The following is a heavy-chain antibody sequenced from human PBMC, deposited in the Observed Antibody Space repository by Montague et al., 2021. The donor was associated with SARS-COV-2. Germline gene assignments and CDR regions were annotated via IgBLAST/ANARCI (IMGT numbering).Heavy chain of an antibody. CDR1: GGSISSYY. D-gene: IGHD3-3*01. J-gene: IGHJ6*02. CDR2: IYYSGST. Sequence: SETLSLTCTVSGGSISSYYWSWIRQPPGKGLEWIGYIYYSGSTNXXPSLKSRVTISVDTSKKQFSLKLSSVTAAGTAVYYCAKAGRVRFLEYGMDVWGQGTTVTVSS. V-gene: IGHV4-59*01. CDR3: AKAGRVRFLEYGMDV.